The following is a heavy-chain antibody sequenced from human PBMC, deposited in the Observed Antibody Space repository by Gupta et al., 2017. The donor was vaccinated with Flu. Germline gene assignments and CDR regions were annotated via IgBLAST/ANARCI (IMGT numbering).Heavy chain of an antibody. Sequence: QVTLKESGPVLMKPTETLTLTCTVSGVSLSNARVGVNWIRQPPGKALEWLAHIFSNDEKSYSPSLKSRLTISKDTSKSQVVLIVTNMDPVDTATYFCARIIRGSYESDYWGQGTLVTVSS. CDR2: IFSNDEK. V-gene: IGHV2-26*01. D-gene: IGHD1-26*01. CDR1: GVSLSNARVG. CDR3: ARIIRGSYESDY. J-gene: IGHJ4*02.